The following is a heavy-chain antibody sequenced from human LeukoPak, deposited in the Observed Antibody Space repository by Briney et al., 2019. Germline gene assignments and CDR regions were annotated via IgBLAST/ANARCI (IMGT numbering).Heavy chain of an antibody. V-gene: IGHV3-23*01. CDR1: GFTFSSYA. CDR2: ISGSAGSI. D-gene: IGHD3-22*01. Sequence: PGGSLRLSCAASGFTFSSYAMTWVRQAPGKGLESASAISGSAGSIYYADSVKDRFTISRDNSKNALYLQMNSLRAEDTAVYYYAKGALYYYDSSGYSDYWGQGTLVTVSS. CDR3: AKGALYYYDSSGYSDY. J-gene: IGHJ4*02.